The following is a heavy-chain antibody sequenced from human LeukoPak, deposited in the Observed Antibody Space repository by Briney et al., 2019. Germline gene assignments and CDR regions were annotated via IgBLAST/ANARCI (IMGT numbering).Heavy chain of an antibody. V-gene: IGHV3-11*01. CDR3: ARVSSQQLK. CDR2: ISSSGSTI. J-gene: IGHJ4*02. CDR1: GFTFSDYY. D-gene: IGHD6-13*01. Sequence: PGGSLRLSCAASGFTFSDYYMSWIRQAPGKGLEWISYISSSGSTIFQADSMRGRLTISRDNAKNSLYLQMNNLRVEDTAVYYCARVSSQQLKWGQGTLVTVSS.